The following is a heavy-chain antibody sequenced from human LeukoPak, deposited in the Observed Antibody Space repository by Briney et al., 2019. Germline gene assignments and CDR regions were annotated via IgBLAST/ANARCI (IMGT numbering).Heavy chain of an antibody. CDR2: IYHSGST. J-gene: IGHJ2*01. D-gene: IGHD5-12*01. Sequence: SQTLSLTCALSGDSISRGGSSWSWIRQPPGEGLGWIGYIYHSGSTYYNPSRKSRVTISVDRSKHQFSLKLSSVTAADTAVYYCARVYSGYEWGWYFDLWGRGTLVTVSS. CDR1: GDSISRGGSS. V-gene: IGHV4-30-2*01. CDR3: ARVYSGYEWGWYFDL.